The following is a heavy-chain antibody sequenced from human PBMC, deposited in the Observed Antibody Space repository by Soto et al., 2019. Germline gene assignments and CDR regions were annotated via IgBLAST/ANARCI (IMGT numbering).Heavy chain of an antibody. V-gene: IGHV1-69*02. CDR1: GGTFSTYI. D-gene: IGHD3-3*01. J-gene: IGHJ3*01. CDR2: IIPIPDIT. CDR3: ARERITTRGDAFDL. Sequence: QVQLVQSGAEVRKPGSSVKVSCKAPGGTFSTYIISWVRQAPGQGLEWMGRIIPIPDITNYAQKFQGRVTVTADRSTSTAYMELTSLKSVDTAVYYCARERITTRGDAFDLWGRGTMVTVSS.